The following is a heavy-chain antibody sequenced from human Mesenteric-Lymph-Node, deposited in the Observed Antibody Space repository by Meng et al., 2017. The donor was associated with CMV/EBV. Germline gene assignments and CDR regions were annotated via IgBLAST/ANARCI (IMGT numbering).Heavy chain of an antibody. Sequence: KISCKGSGYNFNTDWIGWVRQMPGKGLEWMGIIYPGDSDTRYRPSFQGQVTISADKSISTAYLQWSSLKASDTAIYYCARGVNWFDSWGQGTLVTVSS. CDR3: ARGVNWFDS. V-gene: IGHV5-51*01. CDR1: GYNFNTDW. CDR2: IYPGDSDT. D-gene: IGHD3-10*01. J-gene: IGHJ5*01.